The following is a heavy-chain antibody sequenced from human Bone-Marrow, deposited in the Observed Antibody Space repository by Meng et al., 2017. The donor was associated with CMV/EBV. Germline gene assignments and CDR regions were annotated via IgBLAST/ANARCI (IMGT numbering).Heavy chain of an antibody. J-gene: IGHJ5*02. CDR1: GFTFSNSD. V-gene: IGHV3-30*02. CDR3: AREYGRVLLWFGESHAGNWFDP. Sequence: GESLKISCAASGFTFSNSDMHWVRQAPGKGLEWVTYIRYDGSNKCHADSVKGRFTISRDNAKNTLYLQMNSLRAEDTAVYYCAREYGRVLLWFGESHAGNWFDPWGQGTLVTVSS. CDR2: IRYDGSNK. D-gene: IGHD3-10*01.